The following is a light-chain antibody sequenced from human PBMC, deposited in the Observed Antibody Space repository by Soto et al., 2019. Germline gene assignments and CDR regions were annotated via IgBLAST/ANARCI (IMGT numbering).Light chain of an antibody. J-gene: IGKJ4*01. V-gene: IGKV1-27*01. CDR3: QKYYSAPSLT. CDR2: AAS. Sequence: DIQMTQSPSSLSASVGDRVTITCQASQGISNFLAWYQQKPGKVPKLLISAASTLQSGVPSRFSGSGSGTDFTLTISSLQPEDVATYYCQKYYSAPSLTFGGGTKVEIK. CDR1: QGISNF.